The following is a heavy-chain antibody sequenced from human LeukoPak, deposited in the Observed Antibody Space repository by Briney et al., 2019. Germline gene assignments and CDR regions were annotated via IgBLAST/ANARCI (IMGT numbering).Heavy chain of an antibody. CDR2: ISAYNGNT. Sequence: ASVKVSCKASGGTFSSYAISWVRQAPGQGLEWMGWISAYNGNTNYAQKFQGRVTMITDTSTSTAYMELRSLRSDDTAVYYCARETSPDAFDIWGQGTMVTVS. J-gene: IGHJ3*02. D-gene: IGHD2-2*01. V-gene: IGHV1-18*01. CDR1: GGTFSSYA. CDR3: ARETSPDAFDI.